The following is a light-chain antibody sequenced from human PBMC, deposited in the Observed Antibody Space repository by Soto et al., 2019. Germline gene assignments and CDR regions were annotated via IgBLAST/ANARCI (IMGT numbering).Light chain of an antibody. CDR1: QSVSSSY. V-gene: IGKV3-20*01. CDR2: GAS. J-gene: IGKJ4*01. Sequence: EIVLTQSPGTLSLSPGERATLSCRASQSVSSSYLAWYQQKPGQAPRLLIYGASSRATGIPDRFSGSGSGTDFTLTISRLEPEDFVVYYCQQYGSSPTFGGETKVEIK. CDR3: QQYGSSPT.